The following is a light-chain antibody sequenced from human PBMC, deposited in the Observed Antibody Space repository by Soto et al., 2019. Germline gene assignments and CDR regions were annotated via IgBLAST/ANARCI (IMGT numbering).Light chain of an antibody. CDR1: SGYSSYA. CDR2: LNSDGSH. CDR3: QTWGTGIRV. J-gene: IGLJ2*01. Sequence: QSVLTQSPSASASLGASVKLTCSQSSGYSSYAIAWHQQQPEKGPRYLMKLNSDGSHSKGDGIPDRFSGSSSGAERYLTISSLQSEDEADYYCQTWGTGIRVFGGGTKLTVL. V-gene: IGLV4-69*01.